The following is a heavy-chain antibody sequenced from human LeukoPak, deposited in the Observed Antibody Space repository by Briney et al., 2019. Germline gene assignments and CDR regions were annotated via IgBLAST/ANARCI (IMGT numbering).Heavy chain of an antibody. Sequence: PGGSLRLSCAAYAFIFNNYAMHWVRQAPGKGLEYVSVVTSNGANTYYGTSVKGRFTVSRDNSKNLVFLDMASLRPEDTAVYFCARSGYIYGTLLDFWGQGTSVTVSP. CDR2: VTSNGANT. J-gene: IGHJ1*01. D-gene: IGHD5-18*01. V-gene: IGHV3-64*01. CDR1: AFIFNNYA. CDR3: ARSGYIYGTLLDF.